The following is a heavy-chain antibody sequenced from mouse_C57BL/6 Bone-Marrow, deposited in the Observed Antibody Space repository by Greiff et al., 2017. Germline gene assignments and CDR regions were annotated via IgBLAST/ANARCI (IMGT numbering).Heavy chain of an antibody. CDR3: ARRAVLDY. D-gene: IGHD3-3*01. Sequence: EVQLQESGPELVKPGASVKISCKASGYSFTGYYMNWVKQSPEKSLEWIGEINPSTGGTTYNQKFKAKATLTVDKSSSTAYMQLKSLTSEDSAVYYCARRAVLDYWGQGTTLTVSS. J-gene: IGHJ2*01. CDR1: GYSFTGYY. V-gene: IGHV1-42*01. CDR2: INPSTGGT.